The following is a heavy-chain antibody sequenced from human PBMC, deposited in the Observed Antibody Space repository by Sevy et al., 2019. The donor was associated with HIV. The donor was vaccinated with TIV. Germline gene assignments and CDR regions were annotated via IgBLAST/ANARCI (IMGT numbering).Heavy chain of an antibody. CDR2: IKPDGSEK. CDR1: GFTFSNYC. D-gene: IGHD3-10*01. V-gene: IGHV3-7*01. CDR3: ARVWVVVRGTSYMTAALDI. Sequence: GGSLRLSCVASGFTFSNYCMSWVRQAPGKGLEWVANIKPDGSEKYYVDSVKGRFTISRANAKKSRYLQMNSLGAEDTAVYYCARVWVVVRGTSYMTAALDIWGQGTMVTVSS. J-gene: IGHJ3*02.